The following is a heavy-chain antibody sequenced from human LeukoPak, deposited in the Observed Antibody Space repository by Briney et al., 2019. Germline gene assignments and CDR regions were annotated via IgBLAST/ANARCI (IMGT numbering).Heavy chain of an antibody. CDR1: GFTFSSYA. CDR3: ARYGSGSYSMRGNWFDP. D-gene: IGHD3-10*01. CDR2: ISSNGGST. J-gene: IGHJ5*02. Sequence: PGGSLRLSCSASGFTFSSYAMHWVRQAPGKGLEYVSAISSNGGSTYYADSVKGRFTISRDNSKNTLYLQMSSLRAEDTAVYYCARYGSGSYSMRGNWFDPWGQGTLVTVSS. V-gene: IGHV3-64D*06.